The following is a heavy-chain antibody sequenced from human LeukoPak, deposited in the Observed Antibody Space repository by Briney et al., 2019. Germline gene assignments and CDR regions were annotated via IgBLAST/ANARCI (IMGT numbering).Heavy chain of an antibody. J-gene: IGHJ1*01. V-gene: IGHV3-23*01. Sequence: QRGGSLRLSCAASVFTFSSYAMSWVRQAPGKGLEWVSAISGSGGSTYYADSVKGRFTISRDNSKNTLYLQMNSLRAEDTAVYYCARLLHSHLVVAYYYFEHWGQGTLVTVSS. CDR3: ARLLHSHLVVAYYYFEH. D-gene: IGHD2-21*01. CDR2: ISGSGGST. CDR1: VFTFSSYA.